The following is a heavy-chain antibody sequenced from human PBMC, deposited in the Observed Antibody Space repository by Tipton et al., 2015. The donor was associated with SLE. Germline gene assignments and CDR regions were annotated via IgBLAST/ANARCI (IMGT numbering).Heavy chain of an antibody. CDR2: INHSGRT. CDR1: GGSFSGYY. CDR3: AKVWVGGYYSYSYYGMDV. V-gene: IGHV4-34*01. J-gene: IGHJ6*02. Sequence: GLVKPSETLSLNCAVYGGSFSGYYWTWIRQPPGKGLEWIGEINHSGRTNYNPSLKSPLTISVNTSKNQFSLKLSSVTAADAAVYYCAKVWVGGYYSYSYYGMDVWGQGTTVTVSS. D-gene: IGHD3-16*01.